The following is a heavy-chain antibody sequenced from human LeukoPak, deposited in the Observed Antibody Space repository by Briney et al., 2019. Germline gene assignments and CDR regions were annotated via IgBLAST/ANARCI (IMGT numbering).Heavy chain of an antibody. D-gene: IGHD6-6*01. CDR1: GGSISSGGYD. Sequence: PSETLSLTCTVSGGSISSGGYDWGWIREKRGKGLEWIGYIYYSGSTYYNPSLKSRLTISVDTSKNQFSLKLSSVTAADTAVYYCARGPDSSSSNWFDPWGQGTLVTVSS. CDR2: IYYSGST. J-gene: IGHJ5*02. V-gene: IGHV4-31*03. CDR3: ARGPDSSSSNWFDP.